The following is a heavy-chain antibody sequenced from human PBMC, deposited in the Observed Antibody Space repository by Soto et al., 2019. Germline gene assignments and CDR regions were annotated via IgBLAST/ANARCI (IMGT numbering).Heavy chain of an antibody. CDR1: VGTFSSYA. V-gene: IGHV1-69*01. CDR3: ARARGVYYDSSGYLIDY. J-gene: IGHJ4*02. Sequence: SVKVSCKSTVGTFSSYASSGVRQARGQGREWVGVIISIFGTANFVQRFQGRVTITAEETTSTAYVELSSLRSEDTAVYYCARARGVYYDSSGYLIDYWGQGTLVTVSS. CDR2: IISIFGTA. D-gene: IGHD3-22*01.